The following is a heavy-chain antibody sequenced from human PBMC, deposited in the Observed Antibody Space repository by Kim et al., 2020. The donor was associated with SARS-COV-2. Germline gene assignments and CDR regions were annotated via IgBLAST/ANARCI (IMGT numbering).Heavy chain of an antibody. V-gene: IGHV3-23*01. D-gene: IGHD2-15*01. CDR3: AKDLRSSGSCYHFDY. Sequence: DSVKGRFTISRDNSKNTLYLQMNSLRAEDTAVYYCAKDLRSSGSCYHFDYWGQGTLVTVSS. J-gene: IGHJ4*02.